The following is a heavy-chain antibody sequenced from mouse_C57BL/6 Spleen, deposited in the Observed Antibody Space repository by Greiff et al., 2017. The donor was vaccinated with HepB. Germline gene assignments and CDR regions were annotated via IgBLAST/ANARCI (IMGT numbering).Heavy chain of an antibody. CDR3: ARSGGQNYYGSSPRDFDV. CDR2: IDPNSGGT. D-gene: IGHD1-1*01. J-gene: IGHJ1*03. Sequence: QVQLKQPGAELVKPGASVKLSCKASGYTFTSYWMHWVKQRPGRGLEGIGRIDPNSGGTKYNEKFKSKATLTVDKPSSTAYMQLSSLTSEDSAVYYCARSGGQNYYGSSPRDFDVWGTGTTVTVSS. V-gene: IGHV1-72*01. CDR1: GYTFTSYW.